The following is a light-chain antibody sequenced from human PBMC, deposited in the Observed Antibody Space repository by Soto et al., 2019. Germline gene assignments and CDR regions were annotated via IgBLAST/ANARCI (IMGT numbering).Light chain of an antibody. Sequence: IVMTQSPATLSVSPGERATLSCRASQSIGSKLAWYQQKPGQAPRLLIYGASTRATGIPVRFSGSGSGTDFTLTITGLQSEDFAVYYCQEYNNWRPITFGGGTKVEIK. V-gene: IGKV3-15*01. J-gene: IGKJ4*01. CDR1: QSIGSK. CDR3: QEYNNWRPIT. CDR2: GAS.